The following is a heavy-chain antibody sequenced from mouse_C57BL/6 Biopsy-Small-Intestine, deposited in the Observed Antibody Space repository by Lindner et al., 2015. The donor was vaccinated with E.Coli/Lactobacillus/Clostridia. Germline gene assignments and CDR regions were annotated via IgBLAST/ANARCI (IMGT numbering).Heavy chain of an antibody. CDR2: ISVLSGDA. Sequence: SVKVSCKASGYTFTNYGIAWVRQAPGQGLEWMGWISVLSGDANYAQKFQGRVTMTTDTSTNTAYMELRSLRSDDTAVYYCARRFGKLITTIEKWFDPWGQGTLVTVSS. CDR1: GYTFTNYG. V-gene: IGHV1-84*02. J-gene: IGHJ4*01. D-gene: IGHD1-3*01. CDR3: ARRFGKLITTIEKWFDP.